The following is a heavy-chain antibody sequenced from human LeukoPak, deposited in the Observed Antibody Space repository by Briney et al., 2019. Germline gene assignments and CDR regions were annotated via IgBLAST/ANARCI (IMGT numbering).Heavy chain of an antibody. CDR2: IYHSGST. D-gene: IGHD5-18*01. V-gene: IGHV4-38-2*01. J-gene: IGHJ4*02. Sequence: SETLSLTCAVSGYSISSGYYWGWIRQPPGKGLEWIGSIYHSGSTYYNPSLKSRVTISVDTSENQFSLKLSSVTAADTAVYYCASRIRGYSYGYGGFDYWGQGTLVTVSS. CDR3: ASRIRGYSYGYGGFDY. CDR1: GYSISSGYY.